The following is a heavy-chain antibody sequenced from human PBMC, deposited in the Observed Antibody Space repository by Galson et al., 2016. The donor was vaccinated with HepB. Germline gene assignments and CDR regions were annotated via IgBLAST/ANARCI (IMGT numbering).Heavy chain of an antibody. V-gene: IGHV3-30-3*01. CDR2: ISYHGSDK. Sequence: SLRLSCAASGFAFSGSAMHWVRQAPGKGLEWVAAISYHGSDKYYADSVKGRVTISRDNSNNTLYLQMTSLSPEDTAVYYCARDKSCYYYGMDVWGQGTTVTVSS. CDR3: ARDKSCYYYGMDV. CDR1: GFAFSGSA. J-gene: IGHJ6*02.